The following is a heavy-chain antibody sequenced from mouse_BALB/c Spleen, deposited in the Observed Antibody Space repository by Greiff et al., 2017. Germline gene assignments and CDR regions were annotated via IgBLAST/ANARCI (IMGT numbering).Heavy chain of an antibody. CDR3: ARFYDGPWFAY. Sequence: EVKLVESGPGLVKPSQSLSLTCTVTGYSITSDYAWNWIRQFPGNKLEWMGYISYSGSTSYNPSLKSRISITRDTSKNQFFLQLNSVTTEDTATYYCARFYDGPWFAYWGQGTLVTVSA. V-gene: IGHV3-2*02. CDR1: GYSITSDYA. CDR2: ISYSGST. D-gene: IGHD2-3*01. J-gene: IGHJ3*01.